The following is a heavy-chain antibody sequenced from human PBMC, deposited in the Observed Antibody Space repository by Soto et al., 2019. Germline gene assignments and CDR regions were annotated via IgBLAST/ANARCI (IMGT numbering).Heavy chain of an antibody. Sequence: PGGSLRLSCAASGFRLSTYWMTWVRQSPGKGLEWVATINTRGSDKYYGDSVKSRFTISRDDATNTLYLQMNSLRAEDTAVYYCAKHDFWTLYNTGLDSWGQGTLVTVSS. J-gene: IGHJ4*02. CDR3: AKHDFWTLYNTGLDS. V-gene: IGHV3-7*03. CDR2: INTRGSDK. D-gene: IGHD3-3*01. CDR1: GFRLSTYW.